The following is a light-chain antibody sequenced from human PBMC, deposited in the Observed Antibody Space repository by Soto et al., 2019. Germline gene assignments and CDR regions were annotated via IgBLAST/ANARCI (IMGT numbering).Light chain of an antibody. V-gene: IGKV3-20*01. CDR2: GAS. CDR3: HHYAYSRFT. CDR1: QYISRDY. J-gene: IGKJ3*01. Sequence: EIVLTQSPGTLSLSPGERATLSCRATQYISRDYLAWYQQIPGQAPRLLIHGASIRAAGVPDRFSGSGSGADFTLTISRLEPEDFAVYSCHHYAYSRFTYSRGTKLDIK.